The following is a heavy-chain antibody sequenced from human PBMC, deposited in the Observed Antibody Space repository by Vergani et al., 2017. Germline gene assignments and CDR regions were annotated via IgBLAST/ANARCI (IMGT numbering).Heavy chain of an antibody. Sequence: QVQLVQSGAEVKKPGSSVKVSCKASGATFRSNTISWVRQVPGQGLEWMGRIIPVIGKTKYAQDFQGRLTITADTSTSTAYMELTSLRSQDTAVYYCARDPRGYCGDPEDYYYGMDVWVQGTTVTGSS. CDR2: IIPVIGKT. J-gene: IGHJ6*01. V-gene: IGHV1-69*08. CDR1: GATFRSNT. CDR3: ARDPRGYCGDPEDYYYGMDV. D-gene: IGHD2-21*01.